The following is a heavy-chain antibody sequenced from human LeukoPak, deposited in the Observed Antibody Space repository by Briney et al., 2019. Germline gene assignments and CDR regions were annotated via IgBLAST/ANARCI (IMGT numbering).Heavy chain of an antibody. Sequence: GGSLRLSCAASGFTFSSYAMSWVRQAPGKGLECISGFSGSGGSTYYADSVKGRFTISRDNSKNTLYLQMNSLRVEDTAVYYCAKGGFGDLVDYWGQGTLVTVSS. CDR1: GFTFSSYA. V-gene: IGHV3-23*01. CDR3: AKGGFGDLVDY. J-gene: IGHJ4*02. D-gene: IGHD4-17*01. CDR2: FSGSGGST.